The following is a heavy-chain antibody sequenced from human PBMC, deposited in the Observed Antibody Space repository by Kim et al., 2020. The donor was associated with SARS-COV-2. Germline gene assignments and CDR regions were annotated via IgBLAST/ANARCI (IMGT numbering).Heavy chain of an antibody. D-gene: IGHD6-13*01. Sequence: GGSLRLSCAASGFTFSDYYMSWIRQAPGKGLEWVSYISSSGSTIYYADSVKGRFTISRDNAKNSLSLQMNSLRAEDTAVYYCARPVEDSSSWYSTNNRDIWGQGTLVTVSS. V-gene: IGHV3-11*04. CDR2: ISSSGSTI. CDR1: GFTFSDYY. J-gene: IGHJ3*02. CDR3: ARPVEDSSSWYSTNNRDI.